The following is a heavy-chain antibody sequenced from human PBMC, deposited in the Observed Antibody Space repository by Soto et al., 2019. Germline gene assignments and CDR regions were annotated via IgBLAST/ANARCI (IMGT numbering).Heavy chain of an antibody. CDR3: ARVSVPYEYVWGSYGYYFDY. Sequence: PSETLSLTCTFSGGTIDSYYWSCIRQPPGNGLDWIGYIHYSGSTKYNPSLKSRVTILVDTPKNQFSLNVISVTAADTAVYYCARVSVPYEYVWGSYGYYFDYWGQGILVTVSS. CDR1: GGTIDSYY. J-gene: IGHJ4*02. D-gene: IGHD3-16*01. V-gene: IGHV4-59*01. CDR2: IHYSGST.